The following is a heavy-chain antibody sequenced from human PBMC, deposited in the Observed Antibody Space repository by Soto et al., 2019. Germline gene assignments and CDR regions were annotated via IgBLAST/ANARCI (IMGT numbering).Heavy chain of an antibody. D-gene: IGHD3-10*01. CDR3: ARYGSNRKDAFDI. CDR2: IIPIFGTA. Sequence: SVKVSCKASGGTFSSYAISWVRQAPGQGLEWMGGIIPIFGTANYAQKFQGRVTITADESTSTAYMELSSLRSEDTAVYYCARYGSNRKDAFDIWGQGTMVTVS. CDR1: GGTFSSYA. J-gene: IGHJ3*02. V-gene: IGHV1-69*13.